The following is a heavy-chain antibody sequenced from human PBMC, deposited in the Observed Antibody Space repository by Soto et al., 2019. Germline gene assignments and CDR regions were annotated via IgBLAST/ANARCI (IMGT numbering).Heavy chain of an antibody. Sequence: GGSLRLSCAASGFTVSSNFMNWVRQAPGKGLEWLSVIFPGGSTYYADSMKDRFTISRDISKNTVFLQMNSLRAEDTAVYYCAKGPTSVVVVAATSLYYYYGMDVWGQGTTVTVSS. CDR1: GFTVSSNF. V-gene: IGHV3-66*01. CDR3: AKGPTSVVVVAATSLYYYYGMDV. CDR2: IFPGGST. J-gene: IGHJ6*02. D-gene: IGHD2-15*01.